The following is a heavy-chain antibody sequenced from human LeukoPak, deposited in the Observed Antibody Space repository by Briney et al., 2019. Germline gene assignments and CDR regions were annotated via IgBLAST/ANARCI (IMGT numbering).Heavy chain of an antibody. V-gene: IGHV3-7*01. Sequence: GGSLRLSCVASGFTFSSYWMSWVRQAPGKGLEWVANIKQDGSEKYYVDSVKGRFTISRDNAKNSLYLQMNSLRAEDTAVYYCARDLGRIQLWPVGYWGQGTLVTVSS. J-gene: IGHJ4*02. CDR1: GFTFSSYW. D-gene: IGHD5-18*01. CDR3: ARDLGRIQLWPVGY. CDR2: IKQDGSEK.